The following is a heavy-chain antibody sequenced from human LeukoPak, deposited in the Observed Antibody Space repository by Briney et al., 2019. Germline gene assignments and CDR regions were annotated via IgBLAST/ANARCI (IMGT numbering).Heavy chain of an antibody. CDR3: ARAAGATRWDNWFDP. CDR2: IYSGGST. V-gene: IGHV3-53*01. Sequence: GGSLRLSCAASGFTVSSNYMSWVGQAPGKELEWVSVIYSGGSTYYADSVKGRFTISRDNSKNTLYLQMNSLRAEDTAVYYRARAAGATRWDNWFDPWGQGTLVTVSS. J-gene: IGHJ5*02. D-gene: IGHD1-26*01. CDR1: GFTVSSNY.